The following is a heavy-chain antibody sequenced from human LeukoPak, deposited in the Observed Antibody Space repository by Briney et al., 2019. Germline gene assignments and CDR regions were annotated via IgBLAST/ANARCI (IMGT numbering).Heavy chain of an antibody. CDR1: GGSISSSSYY. CDR3: ARAINWNSHCDY. J-gene: IGHJ4*02. CDR2: IYHSGST. Sequence: SETLSLTCTVSGGSISSSSYYWGWIRQPPGKGLEWIGSIYHSGSTYYNPSLKSRVTISVDTSKNQFSLKLSSVTAADTAVYYCARAINWNSHCDYWGQGTLVTVSS. V-gene: IGHV4-39*07. D-gene: IGHD1-7*01.